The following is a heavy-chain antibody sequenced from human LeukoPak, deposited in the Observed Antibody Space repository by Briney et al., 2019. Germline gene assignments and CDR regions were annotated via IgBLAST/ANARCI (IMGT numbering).Heavy chain of an antibody. CDR1: EFTFSAYW. CDR2: IRGDGSMT. CDR3: ARENLAAAADY. J-gene: IGHJ4*02. V-gene: IGHV3-74*01. D-gene: IGHD6-25*01. Sequence: GGSLRLSCAASEFTFSAYWMHWVRQAPGKGLVWVSRIRGDGSMTNYADSVKGRFTISRDNAKNTLYLQMNSLRLEDTAVYYRARENLAAAADYWGQGTVVTVSS.